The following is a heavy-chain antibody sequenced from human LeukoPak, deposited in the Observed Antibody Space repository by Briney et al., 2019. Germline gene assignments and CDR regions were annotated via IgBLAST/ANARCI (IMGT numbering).Heavy chain of an antibody. J-gene: IGHJ6*02. CDR3: ARSLAGGSYSYYYYYYGMDV. CDR1: GYTFTSYG. CDR2: ISAYNGNT. D-gene: IGHD1-26*01. V-gene: IGHV1-18*01. Sequence: ASVKVSCKASGYTFTSYGISWVRQAPGQGLEWMGWISAYNGNTNYAQKLQGRVTMTTDTSTSTAYMELRSLRSDDTAVYYCARSLAGGSYSYYYYYYGMDVWGQGTTVTVSS.